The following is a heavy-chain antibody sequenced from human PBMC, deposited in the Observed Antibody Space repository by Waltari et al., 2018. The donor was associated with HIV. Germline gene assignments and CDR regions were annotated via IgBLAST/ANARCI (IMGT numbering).Heavy chain of an antibody. CDR3: AKGPFDY. CDR1: GFTFDDYA. CDR2: ISWNSGSI. V-gene: IGHV3-9*01. J-gene: IGHJ4*02. Sequence: VQPGRSLRLSCAASGFTFDDYAMHWVRQAPGKGLEWVAGISWNSGSIGYEDSVKGRFTISRDNAKNSVYLEMNSLRTEDTALYYCAKGPFDYWGQGTLVTVSS.